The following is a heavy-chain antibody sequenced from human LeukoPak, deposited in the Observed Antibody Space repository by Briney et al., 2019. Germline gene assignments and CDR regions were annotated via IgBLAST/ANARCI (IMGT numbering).Heavy chain of an antibody. CDR2: IYYSGIT. J-gene: IGHJ4*02. CDR3: ARATRHDVVVFDF. V-gene: IGHV4-30-4*01. D-gene: IGHD2-21*01. Sequence: SQTLSLTCNVPGDSVNSADYYWSWIRQPPGKGLEWIAYIYYSGITYYSPSLKSRVSISVDKSKNQFSLRLSSVSAADTAVYYCARATRHDVVVFDFWGQGTLVTVSS. CDR1: GDSVNSADYY.